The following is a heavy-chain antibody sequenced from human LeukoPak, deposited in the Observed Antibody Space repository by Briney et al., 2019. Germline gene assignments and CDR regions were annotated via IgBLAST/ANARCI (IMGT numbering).Heavy chain of an antibody. CDR1: GDSISSYY. CDR3: AREVRQDYVYFVC. Sequence: KPSETLSLTCTVSGDSISSYYWTWIRQPPGKGLEWMGYIYYSGNTNYNPSLKSRVTISVDTSKNQFSLRLTSVTAADTAVYYCAREVRQDYVYFVCWGQGTLVTVSS. D-gene: IGHD4-17*01. CDR2: IYYSGNT. V-gene: IGHV4-59*01. J-gene: IGHJ4*02.